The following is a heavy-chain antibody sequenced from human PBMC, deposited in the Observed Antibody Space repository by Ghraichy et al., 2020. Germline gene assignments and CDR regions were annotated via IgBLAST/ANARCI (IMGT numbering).Heavy chain of an antibody. D-gene: IGHD6-19*01. CDR3: ARVNSSGWLFGFDP. CDR1: GGPIDSFY. V-gene: IGHV4-59*01. J-gene: IGHJ5*02. Sequence: SETLSLTCTVSGGPIDSFYWSWILQPPGKGLEWIGYIYYRGNTNYNPSLKSRVTISVDTSKKQVSLKLSSVTAADTAVYYCARVNSSGWLFGFDPWGQGTLVTVSS. CDR2: IYYRGNT.